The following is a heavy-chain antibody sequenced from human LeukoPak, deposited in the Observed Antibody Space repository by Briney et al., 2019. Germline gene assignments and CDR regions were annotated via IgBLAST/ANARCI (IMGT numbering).Heavy chain of an antibody. J-gene: IGHJ5*02. D-gene: IGHD3-10*01. Sequence: PSETLSLTCAVYGGSFSGYYWSWIRQPPGKGLEWIGEINHSGSTNYNPSLKSRVTISVDTSKNQFSLKLSSVTAADTAVYYCARGRRNPPYYYGSGSYTGWFDPWGQGTLVTVSS. CDR2: INHSGST. V-gene: IGHV4-34*01. CDR3: ARGRRNPPYYYGSGSYTGWFDP. CDR1: GGSFSGYY.